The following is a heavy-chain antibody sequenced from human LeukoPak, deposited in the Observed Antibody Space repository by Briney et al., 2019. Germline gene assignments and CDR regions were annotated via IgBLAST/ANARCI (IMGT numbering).Heavy chain of an antibody. CDR1: GFTFSSYS. CDR3: VKDLAALTVVMFFDY. Sequence: GGSLRLSCAASGFTFSSYSMNWVRQAPGKGLEWVSSITSSSSYIYYADSVKGRFTISRDNSKNTLYLQMSSLRAEDTAVYYCVKDLAALTVVMFFDYWGQGTLVTVSS. D-gene: IGHD4-23*01. J-gene: IGHJ4*02. V-gene: IGHV3-21*01. CDR2: ITSSSSYI.